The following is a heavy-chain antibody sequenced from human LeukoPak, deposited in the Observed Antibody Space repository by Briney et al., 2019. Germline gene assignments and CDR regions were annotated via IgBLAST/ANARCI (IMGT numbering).Heavy chain of an antibody. J-gene: IGHJ4*02. D-gene: IGHD2-2*01. Sequence: SETLSLTCTVSGGSISTSSYYWGWVRQPPGKGLEWIGNNSPSLKSRVTISLDTSRSQFPLKLNSVTAADTAVYYCAKEDASSSIDYWGQGTVVTVSS. V-gene: IGHV4-39*06. CDR3: AKEDASSSIDY. CDR1: GGSISTSSYY.